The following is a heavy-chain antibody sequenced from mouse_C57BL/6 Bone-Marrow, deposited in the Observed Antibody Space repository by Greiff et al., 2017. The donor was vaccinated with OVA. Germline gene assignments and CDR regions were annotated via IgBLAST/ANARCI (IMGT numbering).Heavy chain of an antibody. CDR3: TRVRFYYGGGFDY. V-gene: IGHV1-5*01. J-gene: IGHJ2*01. CDR1: GYTFTSYW. CDR2: IYPGNSDT. Sequence: VQLQQSGTVLARPGASVKMSCKTSGYTFTSYWMHWVKQRPGQGLEWIGAIYPGNSDTSYNQKFKGKAKLTAVTSASTAYMELSSLTNEDSAFYYCTRVRFYYGGGFDYWGQGTTLTVSS. D-gene: IGHD1-1*01.